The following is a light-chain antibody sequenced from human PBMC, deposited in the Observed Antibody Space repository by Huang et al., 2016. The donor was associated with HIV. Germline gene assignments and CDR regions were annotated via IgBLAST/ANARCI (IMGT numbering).Light chain of an antibody. CDR3: QQYGSSQGIS. CDR2: GAS. Sequence: EIVLTQSPDTLSLSPGERATVSCRVSQTIKNIYLAWYQQTPGQGPRLLIYGASSRATDIPDRISGSGSGTEVTLTINRLEPEDFAVYYCQQYGSSQGISFGQGTRLEMK. J-gene: IGKJ5*01. V-gene: IGKV3-20*01. CDR1: QTIKNIY.